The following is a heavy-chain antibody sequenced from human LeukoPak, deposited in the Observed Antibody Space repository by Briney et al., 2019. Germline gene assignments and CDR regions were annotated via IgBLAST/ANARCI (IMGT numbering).Heavy chain of an antibody. CDR1: GYTFTSYY. Sequence: GASVKVSCKASGYTFTSYYVHWVRQAPGQGLEWMGLINPSGGTTNYAQTFRGRVTMTRDTSTSTVYMELSSLRSEDTAVYYCARDVPYSSGWSYYYYYGMDVWGQGTTVTVAS. J-gene: IGHJ6*02. D-gene: IGHD6-19*01. V-gene: IGHV1-46*01. CDR2: INPSGGTT. CDR3: ARDVPYSSGWSYYYYYGMDV.